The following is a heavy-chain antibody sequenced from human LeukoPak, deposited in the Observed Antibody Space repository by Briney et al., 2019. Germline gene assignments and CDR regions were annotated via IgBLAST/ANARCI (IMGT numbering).Heavy chain of an antibody. D-gene: IGHD3-22*01. J-gene: IGHJ4*02. CDR3: TRSGYRHPYHFES. Sequence: GGSLRLSCAASGFTFSSYWMSWVRQAPGKGLEWVSAISGSGGSTYYADSVKGRFTISRDNSKNTLSLQMNSLRADDTAIYYCTRSGYRHPYHFESWGQGTLVIVSS. CDR2: ISGSGGST. CDR1: GFTFSSYW. V-gene: IGHV3-23*01.